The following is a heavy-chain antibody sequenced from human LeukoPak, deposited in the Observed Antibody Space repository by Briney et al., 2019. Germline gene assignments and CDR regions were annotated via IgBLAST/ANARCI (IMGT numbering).Heavy chain of an antibody. CDR3: ASAMIGVPDDAFDI. V-gene: IGHV4-59*08. D-gene: IGHD3-22*01. CDR1: GGSSSNYY. Sequence: SETLSLTCSVYGGSSSNYYWSWIRQPPGRGLEWIGYIYYSGSTNSNASLKSRVTIFVDPSKNQFSLRLSSVTAADTAVYYCASAMIGVPDDAFDIWGQGTMVTVSS. J-gene: IGHJ3*02. CDR2: IYYSGST.